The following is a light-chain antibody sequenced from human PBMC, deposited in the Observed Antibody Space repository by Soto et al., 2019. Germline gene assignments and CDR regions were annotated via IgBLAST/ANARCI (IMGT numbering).Light chain of an antibody. J-gene: IGKJ3*01. V-gene: IGKV1-5*03. CDR3: QHYTTYSGT. CDR1: QSISTW. Sequence: DIHMTQSPATLSASVGDRVTITFRASQSISTWLAWYQQKPGKAPKLLIYWASSLESGVPSRFSGSGSGTEFTLTISSLQPDDFATYYCQHYTTYSGTFGPGTKVDI. CDR2: WAS.